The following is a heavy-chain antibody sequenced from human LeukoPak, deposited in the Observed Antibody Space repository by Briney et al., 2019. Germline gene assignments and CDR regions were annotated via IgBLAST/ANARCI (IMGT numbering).Heavy chain of an antibody. J-gene: IGHJ6*02. Sequence: GRSLRLSCAASGFTFSSYAMHWVRQAPGKGLEWVAVISYDGSNKYYADSVKGRFTISRDNSKNTLYLQMNSLRAEDTAVYYCARGGGNFLLYYYYYYGMDVWGQGTTVTVSS. CDR2: ISYDGSNK. D-gene: IGHD4-23*01. V-gene: IGHV3-30-3*01. CDR3: ARGGGNFLLYYYYYYGMDV. CDR1: GFTFSSYA.